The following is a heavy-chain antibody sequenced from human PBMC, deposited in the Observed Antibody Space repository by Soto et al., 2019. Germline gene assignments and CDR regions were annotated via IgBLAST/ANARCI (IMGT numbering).Heavy chain of an antibody. D-gene: IGHD5-12*01. Sequence: PGGSLRLSCAASGFTFSSYAMHWVRQAPGKGLEYVSAISSNGGSTYYANSVKGRFTISRDNSKNTLYLQMGSLRAEDMAVYYCARSGLFSGYDLSYWGQGTLVTVSS. CDR2: ISSNGGST. V-gene: IGHV3-64*01. CDR3: ARSGLFSGYDLSY. CDR1: GFTFSSYA. J-gene: IGHJ4*02.